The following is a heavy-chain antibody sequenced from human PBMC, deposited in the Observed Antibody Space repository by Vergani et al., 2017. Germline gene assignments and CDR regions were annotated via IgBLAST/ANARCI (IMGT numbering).Heavy chain of an antibody. CDR1: GGTFSSYA. Sequence: QVQLVQSGAEVKKPGASVKVSCKASGGTFSSYAISWVRQAPGQGLEWMGGIIPIFGTANYAQKFQGRVTITPDEATSTAYMELSSLRSEDTAVSYCATASPLGYCSSTSCYRDLDYWGQGTLVTVSS. V-gene: IGHV1-69*01. D-gene: IGHD2-2*01. CDR3: ATASPLGYCSSTSCYRDLDY. J-gene: IGHJ4*02. CDR2: IIPIFGTA.